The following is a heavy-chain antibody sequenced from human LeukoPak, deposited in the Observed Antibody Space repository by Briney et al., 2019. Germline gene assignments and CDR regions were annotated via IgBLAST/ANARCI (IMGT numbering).Heavy chain of an antibody. CDR1: GFTFSTYT. D-gene: IGHD6-13*01. CDR2: ISSSSSDI. V-gene: IGHV3-21*01. Sequence: PGGSLRLSCAASGFTFSTYTMNWVRQAPGKGLEWGSSISSSSSDIYYAESVKGRFTISRENTKNTLYLKMNSLGAEYTAVYYRARSFYSSTWYGDLDYWGQGTLVTVSS. J-gene: IGHJ4*02. CDR3: ARSFYSSTWYGDLDY.